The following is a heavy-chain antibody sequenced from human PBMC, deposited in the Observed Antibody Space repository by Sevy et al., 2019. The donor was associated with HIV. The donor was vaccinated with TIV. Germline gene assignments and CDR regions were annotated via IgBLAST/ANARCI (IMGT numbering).Heavy chain of an antibody. Sequence: GGSLRLSCAASGFTLNSYWMSWVRQAPGKGLEWVANINQDGSVKYYVDSVKGRFTISRDNARNSLYLRMNSLRAEDTGLYYGVRAIAAAGSFWGQGTLVTVSS. D-gene: IGHD6-13*01. CDR2: INQDGSVK. J-gene: IGHJ4*02. CDR1: GFTLNSYW. V-gene: IGHV3-7*01. CDR3: VRAIAAAGSF.